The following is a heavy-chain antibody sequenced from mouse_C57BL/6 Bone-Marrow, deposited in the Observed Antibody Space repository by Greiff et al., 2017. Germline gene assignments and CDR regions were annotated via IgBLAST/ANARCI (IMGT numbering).Heavy chain of an antibody. CDR1: GYTFTSYG. D-gene: IGHD1-1*01. J-gene: IGHJ3*01. V-gene: IGHV1-81*01. Sequence: VKLKKSGAELARPGASVKLSCKASGYTFTSYGISWVKQRTGQGLEWIGEIYPRSGNTYYNEKFKGKATLTADKSSSTAYMELRSLTSEDSAVYFCARDEDYGSRAWFAYWGQGTLVTVSA. CDR2: IYPRSGNT. CDR3: ARDEDYGSRAWFAY.